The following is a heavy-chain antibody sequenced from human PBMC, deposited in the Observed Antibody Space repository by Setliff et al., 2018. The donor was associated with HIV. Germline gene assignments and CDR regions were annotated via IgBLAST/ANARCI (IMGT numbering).Heavy chain of an antibody. CDR1: GYTFTDYY. D-gene: IGHD6-19*01. Sequence: KVSCKASGYTFTDYYMHWVQQAPGKGLEWMGRVDPEDGETIYAQKFQGRVTITADESTSTAYMELSSLRSEDTAVYYCARGIILGAGTLDYWGQGTLVTVSS. CDR2: VDPEDGET. J-gene: IGHJ4*02. V-gene: IGHV1-69-2*01. CDR3: ARGIILGAGTLDY.